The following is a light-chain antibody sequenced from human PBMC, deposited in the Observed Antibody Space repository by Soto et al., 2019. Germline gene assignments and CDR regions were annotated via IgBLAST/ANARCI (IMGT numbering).Light chain of an antibody. CDR3: QYYGSSFT. CDR2: DAS. V-gene: IGKV3-20*01. CDR1: QSVNNQ. J-gene: IGKJ4*01. Sequence: EIVLTQSPGTLSLSPGETATLSCRASQSVNNQVAWYQQKPGQAPRLLIYDASNRATGVPDRVSGSGSGTDFTLTISRLEPEDFAVYYCQYYGSSFTFGGGTKVDIK.